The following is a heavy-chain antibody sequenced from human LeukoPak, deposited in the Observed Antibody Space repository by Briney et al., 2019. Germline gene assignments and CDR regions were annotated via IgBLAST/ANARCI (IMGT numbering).Heavy chain of an antibody. CDR1: GYTFTSYG. CDR2: ISAYNGNT. V-gene: IGHV1-18*01. D-gene: IGHD3-10*01. CDR3: ARDRGLLWFGELLTFDY. J-gene: IGHJ4*02. Sequence: ASVKVSCKASGYTFTSYGISWVRQAPGQGLEWMGWISAYNGNTNYAQKLQGRVTMTTDTSTSTAYMELRSLRSDDTAVYYCARDRGLLWFGELLTFDYWGQGTLVTVSS.